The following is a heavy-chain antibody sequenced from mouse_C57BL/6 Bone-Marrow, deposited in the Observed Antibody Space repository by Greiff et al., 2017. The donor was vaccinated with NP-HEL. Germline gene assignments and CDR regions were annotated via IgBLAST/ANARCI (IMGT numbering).Heavy chain of an antibody. D-gene: IGHD1-1*01. CDR2: INPNNGGT. CDR1: GYTFTDYN. Sequence: VQLQQSGPELVKPGASVKMSCKASGYTFTDYNMHWVKQSHGKSLEWIGYINPNNGGTSYNQKFKGKATLTVNKSSSTAYMELRSLTSEDSAVYYCARGGYYGSSWYFDVWGTGTTVTVSS. V-gene: IGHV1-22*01. CDR3: ARGGYYGSSWYFDV. J-gene: IGHJ1*03.